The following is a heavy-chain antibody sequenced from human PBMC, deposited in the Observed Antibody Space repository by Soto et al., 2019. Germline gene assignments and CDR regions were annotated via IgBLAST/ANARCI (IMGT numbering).Heavy chain of an antibody. CDR3: ARGTTSGATYFDS. Sequence: GGSLRLSCAASGFTFSSYWMHWVRQAPGKGLEWVARIKQDGSEKFYVDSVKGRFTISRDNADMSLYLQVNSLRAEDTAVYYCARGTTSGATYFDSWGQGTLVTVSS. J-gene: IGHJ4*02. CDR1: GFTFSSYW. D-gene: IGHD5-12*01. CDR2: IKQDGSEK. V-gene: IGHV3-7*03.